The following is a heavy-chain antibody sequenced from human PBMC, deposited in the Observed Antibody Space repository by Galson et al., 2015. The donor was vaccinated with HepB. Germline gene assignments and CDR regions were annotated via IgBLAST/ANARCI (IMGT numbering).Heavy chain of an antibody. J-gene: IGHJ6*02. CDR1: GFTFSSYG. D-gene: IGHD4-23*01. V-gene: IGHV3-33*06. CDR2: IWYDGSNK. Sequence: SLRLSCAASGFTFSSYGMHWVRQAPGKGLEWVAVIWYDGSNKYYADSVKGRFTISRDNSKNTLYLQMSSLRAEDTAVYYCSKADVAGGGLHYDLDVWAKGPRSPSP. CDR3: SKADVAGGGLHYDLDV.